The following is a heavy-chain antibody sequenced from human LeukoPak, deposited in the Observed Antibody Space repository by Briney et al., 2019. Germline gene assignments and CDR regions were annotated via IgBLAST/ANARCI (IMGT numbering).Heavy chain of an antibody. V-gene: IGHV4-39*02. CDR1: GASIASTSYY. CDR3: ARVADSSGRFGDYFDN. J-gene: IGHJ4*02. D-gene: IGHD3-10*01. Sequence: SETLSLTCSVSGASIASTSYYWGWVRQPPGKGLEWIGNIYHSGNTYYTSSLRSRVTISVDTSKNLFSLNLTSVTGADTAVYFCARVADSSGRFGDYFDNWGLGTLVTVSS. CDR2: IYHSGNT.